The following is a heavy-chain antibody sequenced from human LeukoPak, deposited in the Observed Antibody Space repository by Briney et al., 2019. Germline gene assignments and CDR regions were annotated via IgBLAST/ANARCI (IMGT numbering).Heavy chain of an antibody. CDR2: ISHDSGIR. Sequence: GGSLRLSCAASGFTLSRDSMNWVRQAPGKGLEWISYISHDSGIRYYADSVRGRFTISRDNAKNSLYLQMHSLRAEDTAVYYCASERLGYCSSTSCRGGVVDYWGQGTLVTVSS. J-gene: IGHJ4*02. D-gene: IGHD2-2*01. CDR3: ASERLGYCSSTSCRGGVVDY. CDR1: GFTLSRDS. V-gene: IGHV3-48*01.